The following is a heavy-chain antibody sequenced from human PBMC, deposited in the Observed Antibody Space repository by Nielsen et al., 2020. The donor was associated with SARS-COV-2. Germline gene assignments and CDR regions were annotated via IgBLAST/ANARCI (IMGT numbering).Heavy chain of an antibody. J-gene: IGHJ3*02. D-gene: IGHD3-3*01. CDR3: ARERGDFWSGYYLPSVGDFDI. Sequence: VRQAPGKGLEWVAVIWYDGSNKYYADSVKGRFTISRDNSKNTLYLQMNSLRAEDTAVYYCARERGDFWSGYYLPSVGDFDIWGQGTMVTVSS. V-gene: IGHV3-33*01. CDR2: IWYDGSNK.